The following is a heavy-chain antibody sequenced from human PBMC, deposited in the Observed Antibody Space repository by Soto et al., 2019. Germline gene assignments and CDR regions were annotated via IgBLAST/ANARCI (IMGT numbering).Heavy chain of an antibody. J-gene: IGHJ3*02. CDR3: AGEYVDATEDAFDI. CDR2: IIPILGIA. V-gene: IGHV1-69*08. Sequence: QVQLVQSGAEVKKPGSSVKVSCKASGGTFSSYTISWVRQAPGQGLEWMGRIIPILGIANYAQKFQGRVTITANKSTSKAYLELSSLRSEDTAVYYCAGEYVDATEDAFDIWGQGTMVTVSS. D-gene: IGHD2-15*01. CDR1: GGTFSSYT.